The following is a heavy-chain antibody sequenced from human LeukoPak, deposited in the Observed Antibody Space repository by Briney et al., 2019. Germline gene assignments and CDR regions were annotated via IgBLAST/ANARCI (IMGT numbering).Heavy chain of an antibody. CDR3: ATELWGNLDY. Sequence: GESLKISCKGSGYTFTSKLIAWVRQMPGKGLEWMGIIHPGDSGARYSPSFQGQVTVSVDRSINTAYLQWSSLKASDTAIYYCATELWGNLDYWGQGTLVTVSS. CDR2: IHPGDSGA. CDR1: GYTFTSKL. D-gene: IGHD7-27*01. V-gene: IGHV5-51*01. J-gene: IGHJ4*02.